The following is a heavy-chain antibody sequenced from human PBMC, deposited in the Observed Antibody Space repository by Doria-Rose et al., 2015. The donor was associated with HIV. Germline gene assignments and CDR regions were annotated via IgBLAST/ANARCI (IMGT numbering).Heavy chain of an antibody. CDR2: IFSDDER. Sequence: QITLKESGPVLVKPTETLTLTCTVSGVSLSSPGMGVSWIRQPPGKALEWLANIFSDDERSYKTSLKSRLTISRGTSKSQVVLIMTDMDPVDTATYYCARIKSSRRYHKYHFDFWGQGTLVIVSA. V-gene: IGHV2-26*01. J-gene: IGHJ4*02. CDR3: ARIKSSRRYHKYHFDF. D-gene: IGHD6-13*01. CDR1: GVSLSSPGMG.